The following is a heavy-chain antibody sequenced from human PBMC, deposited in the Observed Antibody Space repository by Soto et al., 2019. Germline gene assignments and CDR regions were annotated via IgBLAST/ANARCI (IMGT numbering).Heavy chain of an antibody. D-gene: IGHD3-9*01. Sequence: QVQLVQSGAEVKKPGASVKVSCKASGYTFTSYGISWVRQAPGQGLEWMGWISAYNGNTNYAQKLQGRVTMTTDTSTSTAYMELRSLRSDDTAVYYCARDYLFDWLGYYYYYYGMDVWGQGTTVTVSS. J-gene: IGHJ6*02. CDR2: ISAYNGNT. V-gene: IGHV1-18*01. CDR1: GYTFTSYG. CDR3: ARDYLFDWLGYYYYYYGMDV.